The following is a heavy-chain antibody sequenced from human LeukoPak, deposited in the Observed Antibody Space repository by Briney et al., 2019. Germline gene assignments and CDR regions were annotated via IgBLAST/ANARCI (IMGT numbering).Heavy chain of an antibody. CDR2: IKHSVST. CDR1: GGSFSGYY. Sequence: SETLSLTCAVYGGSFSGYYWSWIRQPPGKGLEWIGEIKHSVSTNYNPSLKSRVTISVDTSKNQFSLKLSSVTAADTAVYYCAGDSSSSHWGQGTLVTVSS. D-gene: IGHD6-6*01. V-gene: IGHV4-34*01. J-gene: IGHJ4*02. CDR3: AGDSSSSH.